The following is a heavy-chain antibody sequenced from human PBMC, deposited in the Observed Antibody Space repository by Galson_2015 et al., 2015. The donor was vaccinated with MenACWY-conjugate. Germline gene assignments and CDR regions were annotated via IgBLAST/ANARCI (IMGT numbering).Heavy chain of an antibody. Sequence: SVKVSCKASGYTFTSYGISWVRQAPGQGLEWMGWISAYNGNTNYAQKLQGRVTMTTDTSTRIAYMELRSLRSDDTAVYYCARGYLLVILRSLIYFDYWGQGTLVTVSS. J-gene: IGHJ4*02. CDR2: ISAYNGNT. CDR1: GYTFTSYG. CDR3: ARGYLLVILRSLIYFDY. D-gene: IGHD3-9*01. V-gene: IGHV1-18*01.